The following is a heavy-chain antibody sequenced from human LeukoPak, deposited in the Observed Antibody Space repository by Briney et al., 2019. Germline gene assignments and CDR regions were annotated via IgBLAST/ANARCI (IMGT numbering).Heavy chain of an antibody. CDR2: IYYSGST. CDR1: GGSISSYY. CDR3: ARALTLITMIVVADYDAFDI. Sequence: SETLSLTCTVSGGSISSYYWSWIRQPPGKGLEWIGYIYYSGSTNYNPSLKSRVTISVDTSKNQFSLKLSSVTAAGTAVYYCARALTLITMIVVADYDAFDIWGQGTMVTVSS. D-gene: IGHD3-22*01. V-gene: IGHV4-59*01. J-gene: IGHJ3*02.